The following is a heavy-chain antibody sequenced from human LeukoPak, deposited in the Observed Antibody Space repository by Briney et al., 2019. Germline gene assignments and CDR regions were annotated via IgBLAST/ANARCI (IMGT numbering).Heavy chain of an antibody. CDR3: ARRGRGVASGYDY. Sequence: GASVKVSCKASGYTFTDYYMFWVRQAPGQGLEWMGWINPNSGGTNYAQKFQGRVTMTRDTSISTAYMELSRLRSDDTAVYYCARRGRGVASGYDYWGQGTLVTVSS. CDR1: GYTFTDYY. CDR2: INPNSGGT. V-gene: IGHV1-2*02. J-gene: IGHJ4*02. D-gene: IGHD3-3*01.